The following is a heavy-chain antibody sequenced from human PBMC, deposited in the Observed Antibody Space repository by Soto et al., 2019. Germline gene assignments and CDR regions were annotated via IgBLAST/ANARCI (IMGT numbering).Heavy chain of an antibody. CDR3: ARGIVVVPAAIREHYYYYYMDV. D-gene: IGHD2-2*02. CDR2: TYYRSKWYN. CDR1: GDSVSSNSAA. V-gene: IGHV6-1*01. J-gene: IGHJ6*03. Sequence: SQTLSLTCAISGDSVSSNSAAWNWIRQSPSRGLEWLGRTYYRSKWYNDYAVSVKSRITINPDTSKNQFSLQLNSVTPEDTAVYYCARGIVVVPAAIREHYYYYYMDVWGKGTTVTVSS.